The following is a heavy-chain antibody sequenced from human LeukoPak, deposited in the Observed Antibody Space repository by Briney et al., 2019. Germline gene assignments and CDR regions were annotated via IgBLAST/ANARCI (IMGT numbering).Heavy chain of an antibody. CDR3: AKDGQGYYYDSSGYSHDY. Sequence: GGSLRLSCAAPGFTFSSYAMHWVRQAPGKGLEYVSAISSNGGSTYYANSVKGRFTISRDNSKNTLYLQMNSLRAEDTAVYYCAKDGQGYYYDSSGYSHDYWGQGTLVTVSS. CDR1: GFTFSSYA. D-gene: IGHD3-22*01. CDR2: ISSNGGST. V-gene: IGHV3-64*01. J-gene: IGHJ4*02.